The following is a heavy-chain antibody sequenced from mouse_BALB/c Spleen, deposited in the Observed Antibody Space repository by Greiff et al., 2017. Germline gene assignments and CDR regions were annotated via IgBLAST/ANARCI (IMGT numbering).Heavy chain of an antibody. V-gene: IGHV5-4*02. CDR3: ARERGGTDDAWFAY. J-gene: IGHJ3*01. D-gene: IGHD1-1*01. CDR1: GFTFSDYY. CDR2: ISDGGSYT. Sequence: EVMLVESGGGLVKPGGSLKLSCAASGFTFSDYYMYWVRQTPEKRLEWVATISDGGSYTYYPDSVKGRFTISRDNAKNNLYLQMSSLKSEDTAMYYCARERGGTDDAWFAYWGQGTLVTVAA.